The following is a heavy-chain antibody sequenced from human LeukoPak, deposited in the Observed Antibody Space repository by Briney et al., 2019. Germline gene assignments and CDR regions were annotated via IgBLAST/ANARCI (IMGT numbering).Heavy chain of an antibody. CDR3: AKDHRRDGYNAFDY. Sequence: GGSLRLSCAASGYTFSSYGMHWVRQAPGKGLEWVAVISYDGSNKYYADSVKGRFTISRDNSKNTLYLQMNSLRAEDTAVYYCAKDHRRDGYNAFDYWGQGTLVTVSS. V-gene: IGHV3-30*18. J-gene: IGHJ4*02. D-gene: IGHD5-24*01. CDR2: ISYDGSNK. CDR1: GYTFSSYG.